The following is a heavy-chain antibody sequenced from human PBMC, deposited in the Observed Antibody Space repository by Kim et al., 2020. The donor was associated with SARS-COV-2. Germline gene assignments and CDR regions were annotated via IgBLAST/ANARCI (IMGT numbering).Heavy chain of an antibody. V-gene: IGHV1-3*01. J-gene: IGHJ2*01. CDR3: ARDRRGWYASWYFDL. Sequence: ASVKVSCKASGYTFTSYAMHWVRQAPGQRLEWMGWINAGNGNTKYSQKFQGRVTITRDTSASTAYMELSSLRSEDTAVYYCARDRRGWYASWYFDLWGRGTLVTVSS. CDR2: INAGNGNT. CDR1: GYTFTSYA. D-gene: IGHD6-19*01.